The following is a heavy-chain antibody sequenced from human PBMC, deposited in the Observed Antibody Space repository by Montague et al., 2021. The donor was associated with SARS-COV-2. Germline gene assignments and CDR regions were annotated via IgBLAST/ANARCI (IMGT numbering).Heavy chain of an antibody. J-gene: IGHJ4*02. Sequence: SETLSLTCTVSGVSVTDYYWSWIRQPPGKGLEWVGHVLYNKGTNFNPSLKSRVAISVDTSKNQFSLKLTSVTAADTALYYCVRHPHYDGVNGHPYFWDQGTLVTVSS. D-gene: IGHD3-16*01. CDR2: VLYNKGT. CDR3: VRHPHYDGVNGHPYF. V-gene: IGHV4-59*08. CDR1: GVSVTDYY.